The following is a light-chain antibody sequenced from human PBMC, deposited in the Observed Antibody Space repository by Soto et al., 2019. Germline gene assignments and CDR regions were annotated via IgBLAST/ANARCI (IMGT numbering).Light chain of an antibody. CDR2: GAS. CDR3: QQYNNWPRHT. J-gene: IGKJ4*01. Sequence: EIVMTQSPATLSVSPGERATLSCRASQSVSSNLAWYQQKPGQAPRLLIYGASTRATGIPARFSGSGFGTEFTLTISSLQSEDFAVYYCQQYNNWPRHTFGGGTKVEIK. CDR1: QSVSSN. V-gene: IGKV3-15*01.